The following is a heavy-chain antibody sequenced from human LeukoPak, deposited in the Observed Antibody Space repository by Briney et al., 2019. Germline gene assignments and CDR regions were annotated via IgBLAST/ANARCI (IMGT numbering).Heavy chain of an antibody. CDR3: ARVTRMGYYYDSSGYYYGENWFDP. CDR1: GFTFNNCA. CDR2: ISYDGSNK. D-gene: IGHD3-22*01. V-gene: IGHV3-30*04. J-gene: IGHJ5*02. Sequence: PGGSLRLSCAASGFTFNNCAMHWVRQAPGKGLEWVAVISYDGSNKYYADSVKGRFTISRDNAKNSLYLQMNSLRAEDTAVYYCARVTRMGYYYDSSGYYYGENWFDPWGQGTRVTVSS.